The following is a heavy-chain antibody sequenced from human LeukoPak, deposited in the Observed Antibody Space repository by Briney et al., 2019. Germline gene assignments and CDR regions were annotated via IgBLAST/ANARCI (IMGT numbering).Heavy chain of an antibody. CDR3: ARDRGTWNDDGFDY. V-gene: IGHV4-39*07. CDR2: IYYSGNT. J-gene: IGHJ4*02. D-gene: IGHD1-1*01. CDR1: GVSISSSNSY. Sequence: PSETLSLTCTVSGVSISSSNSYWGWIRQPPGKGLEWIGSIYYSGNTYYNASLKSQVSISIDTSKNQFSLKLSSVTAADTAVYYCARDRGTWNDDGFDYWGQGTLVTVFS.